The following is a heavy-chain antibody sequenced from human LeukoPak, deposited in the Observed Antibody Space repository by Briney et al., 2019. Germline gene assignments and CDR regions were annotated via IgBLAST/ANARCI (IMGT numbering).Heavy chain of an antibody. D-gene: IGHD2-15*01. CDR2: VYYSGST. V-gene: IGHV4-59*01. Sequence: SSETLSLTCTVSGGSISSYYWSWIRQPPGKGLEWIGYVYYSGSTNYNPSLKSRVIISVDTSKNQFSLRLSSVTAADTAVYYCARSSYCSGGSCYSLTGVGYWGQGTLVTVSS. CDR3: ARSSYCSGGSCYSLTGVGY. J-gene: IGHJ4*02. CDR1: GGSISSYY.